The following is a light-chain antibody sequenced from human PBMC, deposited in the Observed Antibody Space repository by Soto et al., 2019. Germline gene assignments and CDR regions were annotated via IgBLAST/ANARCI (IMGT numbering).Light chain of an antibody. V-gene: IGKV1-5*03. CDR1: QSINNW. J-gene: IGKJ1*01. CDR2: QAS. Sequence: DIQMTQSPSTLSASVGDRVTITCRASQSINNWLAWYQQKPGRAPKLLIYQASSLESGVPSRFSGSGSWTEFALTISSLQPDDFATYYCQQYNSYPWTFGQGAKVEIK. CDR3: QQYNSYPWT.